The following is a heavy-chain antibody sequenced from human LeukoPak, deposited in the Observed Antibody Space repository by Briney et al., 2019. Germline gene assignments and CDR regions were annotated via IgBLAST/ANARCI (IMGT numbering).Heavy chain of an antibody. J-gene: IGHJ6*03. Sequence: GGSLRLSCVASGFTFRSYGMSWVRQAPGKGLEWVSSLSSGDSTYYADSVKGRFTISRDNSKNTLYLQLNSLRAEDTAVYYCATGYQYYDYYYMDVWGKGTTVTISS. CDR2: LSSGDST. D-gene: IGHD6-25*01. V-gene: IGHV3-23*01. CDR1: GFTFRSYG. CDR3: ATGYQYYDYYYMDV.